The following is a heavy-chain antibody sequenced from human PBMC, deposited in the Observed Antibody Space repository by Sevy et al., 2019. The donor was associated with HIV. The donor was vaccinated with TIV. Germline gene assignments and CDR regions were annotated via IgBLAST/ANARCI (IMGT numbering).Heavy chain of an antibody. J-gene: IGHJ4*02. Sequence: GGSLRLSCAASGFTFVSYAMHWVRQAPGKGLEWVAMISSDGGNINYADSVKGRFTISRDTSKNTLLLQMNSLRAEDTAVYSCAKASYRDYYDSGGYETEWGQGTLVTVSS. CDR1: GFTFVSYA. CDR3: AKASYRDYYDSGGYETE. D-gene: IGHD3-22*01. CDR2: ISSDGGNI. V-gene: IGHV3-30*04.